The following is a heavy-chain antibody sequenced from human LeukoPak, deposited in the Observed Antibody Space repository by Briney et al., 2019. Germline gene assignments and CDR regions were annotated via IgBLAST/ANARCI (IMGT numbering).Heavy chain of an antibody. CDR1: GYTFTSYY. CDR2: TNPSGGST. D-gene: IGHD1-26*01. Sequence: ASVKVSCKASGYTFTSYYMHWVRQAPGQGLEWMGITNPSGGSTSYAQKFQGRVTMTRDTSTSTVYMELSSLRSEDTAVYYCARDLVGATSPSAFDIWGQGTMVTVSS. V-gene: IGHV1-46*01. J-gene: IGHJ3*02. CDR3: ARDLVGATSPSAFDI.